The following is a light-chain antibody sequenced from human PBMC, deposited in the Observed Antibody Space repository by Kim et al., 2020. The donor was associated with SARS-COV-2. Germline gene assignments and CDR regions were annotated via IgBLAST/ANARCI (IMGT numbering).Light chain of an antibody. Sequence: EIVLTQSPATVSLSPGERATLSCRASQSVSSYLAWYQQKPGQAPRLLIYDASNRATGIPARFSGSGSGTDFTLTISSLEPEDFAVYYCQQRSNWSTFGPGTKVDIK. CDR2: DAS. J-gene: IGKJ3*01. CDR3: QQRSNWST. CDR1: QSVSSY. V-gene: IGKV3-11*01.